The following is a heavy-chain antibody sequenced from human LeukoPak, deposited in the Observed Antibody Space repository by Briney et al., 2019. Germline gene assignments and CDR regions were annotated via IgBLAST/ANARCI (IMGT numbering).Heavy chain of an antibody. CDR3: ARDRSGYYLGLY. D-gene: IGHD3-3*01. J-gene: IGHJ4*02. Sequence: ASVKVSCKASGYTFTDYYVHWVRQAPGQGLEWMGRINPNSGGTNYAQNFQGRVTMTRDTSISTAYMELSRLRSDDTAVYYCARDRSGYYLGLYWGQGTLVTVSS. CDR2: INPNSGGT. V-gene: IGHV1-2*06. CDR1: GYTFTDYY.